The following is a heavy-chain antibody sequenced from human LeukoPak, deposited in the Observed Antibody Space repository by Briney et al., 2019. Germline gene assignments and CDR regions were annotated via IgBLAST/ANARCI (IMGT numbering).Heavy chain of an antibody. J-gene: IGHJ4*02. D-gene: IGHD6-19*01. CDR2: VYPGTSDS. Sequence: GESLKISCKGFGYTFTTNWIAWVRQMPGKGLEWMGVVYPGTSDSRYSPSFQGQVTISADNSLSAAYLQWSSLKASDSAMYYCARLGGYSTGSYIQYWGQGTLVTVSS. V-gene: IGHV5-51*01. CDR3: ARLGGYSTGSYIQY. CDR1: GYTFTTNW.